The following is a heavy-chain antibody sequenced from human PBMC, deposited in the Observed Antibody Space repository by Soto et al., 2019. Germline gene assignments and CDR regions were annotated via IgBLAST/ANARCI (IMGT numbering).Heavy chain of an antibody. D-gene: IGHD3-16*02. Sequence: GGSLRLSCAASGFTFSSYWMSWVRQAPGKGLEWVANIKQDGSEKYYVDSVKGRFTISRDNAKNSLYLQMNSLRAEDTAVYYCASSPAPDTYYDYIWGSYRHEYFQHWGQGTLVTVSS. CDR3: ASSPAPDTYYDYIWGSYRHEYFQH. CDR1: GFTFSSYW. V-gene: IGHV3-7*01. CDR2: IKQDGSEK. J-gene: IGHJ1*01.